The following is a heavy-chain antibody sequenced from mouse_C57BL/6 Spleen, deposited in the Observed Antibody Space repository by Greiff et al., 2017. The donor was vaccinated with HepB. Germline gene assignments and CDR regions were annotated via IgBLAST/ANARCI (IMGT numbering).Heavy chain of an antibody. CDR3: ARGEIYGNYPWFAY. CDR2: ISSGSSTI. Sequence: DVKLVESGGGLVKPGGSLKLSCAASGFTFSDYGMHWVRQAPEKGLEWVAYISSGSSTIYYADTVKGRFTISRDNAKNTLFLQMTSLRSEDTAMYYCARGEIYGNYPWFAYWGQGTLVTVSA. CDR1: GFTFSDYG. D-gene: IGHD2-1*01. V-gene: IGHV5-17*01. J-gene: IGHJ3*01.